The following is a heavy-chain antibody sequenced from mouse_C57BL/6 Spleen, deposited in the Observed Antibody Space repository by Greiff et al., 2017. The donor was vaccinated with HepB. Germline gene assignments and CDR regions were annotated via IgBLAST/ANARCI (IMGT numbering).Heavy chain of an antibody. D-gene: IGHD3-3*01. CDR3: ALGGSYFDY. CDR2: IDPSDSYT. Sequence: QVQLQQPGAELVKPGASVKLSCKASGYTFTSYWMQWVKQRPGQGLEWIGEIDPSDSYTNYNQKFKGKATLTVDTSSSTAYMQLSSLTSEDSAVYYCALGGSYFDYWGQGTTLTVSS. CDR1: GYTFTSYW. V-gene: IGHV1-50*01. J-gene: IGHJ2*01.